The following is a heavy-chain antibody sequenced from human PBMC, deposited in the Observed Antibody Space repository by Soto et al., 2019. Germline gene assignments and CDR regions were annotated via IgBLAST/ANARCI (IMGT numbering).Heavy chain of an antibody. V-gene: IGHV1-46*01. D-gene: IGHD3-3*01. J-gene: IGHJ6*02. CDR2: INPSGGNT. CDR1: GYTFTSYY. Sequence: ASVKVSCKASGYTFTSYYMHWVRQAPGQGLEWMGIINPSGGNTSYAQEFQGRGTLTRDTSTSTVYMELSSLRSEDTAVYYCARLAIFGVVIKENYYYYGMDVWGQGTTVTVSS. CDR3: ARLAIFGVVIKENYYYYGMDV.